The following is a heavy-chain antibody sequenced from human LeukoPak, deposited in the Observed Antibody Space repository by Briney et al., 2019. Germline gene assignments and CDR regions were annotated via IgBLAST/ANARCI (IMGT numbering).Heavy chain of an antibody. CDR3: ARDLAPDYADY. Sequence: GGSLRLSCAASGFTFSDYYLSWIRQAPGKGLEWVSYISSSGSAIYYADSVKGRFTISRDNAKNSLYLQMNSLRAEDTAVYYCARDLAPDYADYWGQGTLVTVSS. D-gene: IGHD4-17*01. J-gene: IGHJ4*02. CDR1: GFTFSDYY. V-gene: IGHV3-11*04. CDR2: ISSSGSAI.